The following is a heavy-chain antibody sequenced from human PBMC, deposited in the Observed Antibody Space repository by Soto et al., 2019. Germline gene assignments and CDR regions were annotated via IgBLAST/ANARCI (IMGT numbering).Heavy chain of an antibody. V-gene: IGHV1-3*01. Sequence: QVQLVQSGAEVKKPGASVKVSCKASGYTFTSYAMHWVRQAPGQRLEWMGWINAGNGNTKYSQKFQGRVTITSDTSASTAYIELSRLRSEDTAVYSCACVERALYCCDGNCYSREFDYWGQGTLVTVSS. CDR1: GYTFTSYA. J-gene: IGHJ4*02. CDR3: ACVERALYCCDGNCYSREFDY. CDR2: INAGNGNT. D-gene: IGHD2-15*01.